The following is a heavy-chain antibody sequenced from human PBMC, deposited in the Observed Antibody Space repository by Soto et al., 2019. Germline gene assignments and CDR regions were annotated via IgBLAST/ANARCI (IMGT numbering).Heavy chain of an antibody. D-gene: IGHD1-7*01. CDR2: IYYSGST. V-gene: IGHV4-59*01. CDR1: GGSISSYY. Sequence: SETLSLTCTVSGGSISSYYWSWIRQPPGKGLEWIGYIYYSGSTNYNPSLKSRVTISVDTSKNQFSLKLSSVTAADTAVYYCARCRGITGTTQGNWFDPWGQGTLVTVSS. J-gene: IGHJ5*02. CDR3: ARCRGITGTTQGNWFDP.